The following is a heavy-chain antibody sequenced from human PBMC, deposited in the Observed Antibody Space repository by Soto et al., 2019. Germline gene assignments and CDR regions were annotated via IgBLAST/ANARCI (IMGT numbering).Heavy chain of an antibody. J-gene: IGHJ4*02. D-gene: IGHD3-10*01. Sequence: EMQLLESGGGLVQPGGSLRLSCAASGFTFSSYAMSWVRQAPGKGLEWVSAISGSGGSTYYADSVKGRFTISRDNSNNTLXLXMNXXXXXXXXXXXXXXDHYYGSGSYYLCFDFWGQGTLVTVSS. V-gene: IGHV3-23*01. CDR1: GFTFSSYA. CDR2: ISGSGGST. CDR3: XXDHYYGSGSYYLCFDF.